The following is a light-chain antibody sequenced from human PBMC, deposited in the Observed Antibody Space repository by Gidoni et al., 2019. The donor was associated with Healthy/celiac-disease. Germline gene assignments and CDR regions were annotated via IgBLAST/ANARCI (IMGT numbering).Light chain of an antibody. Sequence: QSVLTQPPSVPDAPRQRVTISCSGSSSNIGNNAVNWYQQPPGKAPKLLIYYDDLLPSGVSDRFSGSKSGTSASLAISGLQSEDEADYYCAAWDDSLNGWVFGGGTKLTVL. CDR1: SSNIGNNA. CDR3: AAWDDSLNGWV. V-gene: IGLV1-36*01. J-gene: IGLJ3*02. CDR2: YDD.